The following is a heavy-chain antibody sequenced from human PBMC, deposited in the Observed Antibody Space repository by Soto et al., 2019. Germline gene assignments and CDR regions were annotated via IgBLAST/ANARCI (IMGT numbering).Heavy chain of an antibody. Sequence: VKVSCKASGYMFTGFYLHWVRQAPGQGLEWMGWINPNNGVTTYAKNFQGRVTMTRDSSISTAYMELSSLRSDDTAVYFCAAAAIPVAGRHPDFWGQGTVVTVSS. CDR3: AAAAIPVAGRHPDF. D-gene: IGHD6-19*01. CDR2: INPNNGVT. CDR1: GYMFTGFY. J-gene: IGHJ4*02. V-gene: IGHV1-2*02.